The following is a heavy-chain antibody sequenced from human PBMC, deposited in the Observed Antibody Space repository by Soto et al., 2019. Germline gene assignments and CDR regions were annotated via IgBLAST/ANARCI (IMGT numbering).Heavy chain of an antibody. D-gene: IGHD2-21*02. CDR3: ARDPGTSPYCGGDCYSNWFDP. V-gene: IGHV3-30*03. Sequence: SLRLSCAASGFTFSHYAMHWVRQAPGKGLEWVALMSYDGSNEYYADSVKGRFTISRDNSKNTLYLQMNSLRAEDTAVYYCARDPGTSPYCGGDCYSNWFDPWGQGTLVTVSS. J-gene: IGHJ5*02. CDR2: MSYDGSNE. CDR1: GFTFSHYA.